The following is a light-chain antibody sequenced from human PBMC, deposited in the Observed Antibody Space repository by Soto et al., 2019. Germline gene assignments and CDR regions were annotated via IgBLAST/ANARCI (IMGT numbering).Light chain of an antibody. CDR3: QQSYSIPHT. J-gene: IGKJ1*01. Sequence: DIQMSQSPPSLSASIGDRVTLTCRASQSISFYLNWYQQKPGKAPRLLIYAATTLQSGVPLRFSGGGSGADFTLTVSSLQPEDFATYYCQQSYSIPHTFGQGTKV. CDR2: AAT. V-gene: IGKV1-39*01. CDR1: QSISFY.